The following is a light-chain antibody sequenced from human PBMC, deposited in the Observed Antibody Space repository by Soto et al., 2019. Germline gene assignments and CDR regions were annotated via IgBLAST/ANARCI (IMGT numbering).Light chain of an antibody. Sequence: QSVLTQPPSASGSPGQSVTISCTGTSSDVGGYNYVSWYQQHPGKAPKLMIYEVSKRPSGVPDRFSGSKSGNTASLTVSGLQAEDEANYSCSSYACSNTFNVFVTGTKVTVL. CDR2: EVS. J-gene: IGLJ1*01. V-gene: IGLV2-8*01. CDR1: SSDVGGYNY. CDR3: SSYACSNTFNV.